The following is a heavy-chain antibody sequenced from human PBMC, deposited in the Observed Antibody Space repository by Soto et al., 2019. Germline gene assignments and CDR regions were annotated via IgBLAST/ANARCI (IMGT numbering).Heavy chain of an antibody. CDR2: IYPGDSDT. D-gene: IGHD4-4*01. Sequence: PGESLKISCKGSGYSFTSYWIGWVRQMPGKGLEWMGIIYPGDSDTRYSPSFQGQVTISADKSISTAYLQWSSLKASDTAMYYCARQYSNPLNYYYYYYMDFWGKGTTVTVSS. CDR1: GYSFTSYW. V-gene: IGHV5-51*01. J-gene: IGHJ6*03. CDR3: ARQYSNPLNYYYYYYMDF.